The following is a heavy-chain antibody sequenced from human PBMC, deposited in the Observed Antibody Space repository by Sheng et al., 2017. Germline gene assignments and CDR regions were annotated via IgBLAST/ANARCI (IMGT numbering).Heavy chain of an antibody. Sequence: QVQLQESGPGLVKPSETLSLTCAVSGYSISSGYYWGWIRQPPGKGLEWIGSIYHSGSTYYNPSLKSRVTISVDTSKNQFSLKLSSVTAADTAVYYCAREKPAAIVEYWGQGTLVTVSS. V-gene: IGHV4-38-2*02. CDR2: IYHSGST. D-gene: IGHD2-2*02. CDR3: AREKPAAIVEY. CDR1: GYSISSGYY. J-gene: IGHJ4*02.